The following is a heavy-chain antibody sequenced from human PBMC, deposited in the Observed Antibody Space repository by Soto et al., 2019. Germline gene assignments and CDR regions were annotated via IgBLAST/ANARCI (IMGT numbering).Heavy chain of an antibody. V-gene: IGHV4-39*01. CDR1: GGSISSSSYY. CDR2: IYYSGST. D-gene: IGHD3-3*01. CDR3: ARQQTVLEAIFGVVTPYYYYYLDV. Sequence: QLQLQESGPGLVKPSETLSLTCTVSGGSISSSSYYWGWIRQPPGKGLEWIGSIYYSGSTYYNPSLKGRVTISVDTSKNQLYLKLSSVTAADTAVYSCARQQTVLEAIFGVVTPYYYYYLDVWGKGTTVTVSS. J-gene: IGHJ6*03.